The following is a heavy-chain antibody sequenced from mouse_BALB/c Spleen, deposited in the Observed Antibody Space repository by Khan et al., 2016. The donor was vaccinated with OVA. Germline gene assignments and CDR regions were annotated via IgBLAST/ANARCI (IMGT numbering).Heavy chain of an antibody. CDR1: GFNIKDYY. Sequence: VQLKQSGAELVRPGALVKLSCKASGFNIKDYYMNWVKQRPEQGLEWIGWIDPENGDTIYDPKFQGKASITADTYSNTAYLHLSSLTSEDTAVYYCVRFGYGNYWFAYWGQGTLVTVSA. J-gene: IGHJ3*01. D-gene: IGHD2-10*02. CDR3: VRFGYGNYWFAY. V-gene: IGHV14-1*02. CDR2: IDPENGDT.